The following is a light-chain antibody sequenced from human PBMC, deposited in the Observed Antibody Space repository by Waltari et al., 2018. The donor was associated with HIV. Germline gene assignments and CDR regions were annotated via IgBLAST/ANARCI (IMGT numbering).Light chain of an antibody. CDR1: PSMSNN. Sequence: SSRATPSMSNNLAWYQQNPRQSPSPLIYGASTSATGIPARFIGRGSETEFTLTISSLQSEDFAVYYCQQYNNWPPITFGQATRLEIK. CDR2: GAS. CDR3: QQYNNWPPIT. V-gene: IGKV3-15*01. J-gene: IGKJ5*01.